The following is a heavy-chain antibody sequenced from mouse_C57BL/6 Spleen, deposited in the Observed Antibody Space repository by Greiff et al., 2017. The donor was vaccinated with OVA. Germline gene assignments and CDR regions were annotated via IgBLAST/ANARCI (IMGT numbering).Heavy chain of an antibody. CDR3: ARYFSGIILYAMDD. D-gene: IGHD1-1*01. V-gene: IGHV1-18*01. CDR2: INPNNGGT. Sequence: VQLQQSGPELVKPGASVKIPCKASGYTFTDYNMDWVKQSHGKSLEWIGDINPNNGGTIYNQKFKGKATLTVDKSSSPAYMELRSLTSEDTAVYYCARYFSGIILYAMDDWGQGTSVTVSS. CDR1: GYTFTDYN. J-gene: IGHJ4*01.